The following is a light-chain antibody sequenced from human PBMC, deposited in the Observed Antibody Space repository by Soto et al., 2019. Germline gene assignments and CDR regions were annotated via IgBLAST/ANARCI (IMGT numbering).Light chain of an antibody. J-gene: IGKJ2*01. CDR1: QNINSW. CDR2: DAS. V-gene: IGKV1-5*01. CDR3: QQFDRYPFT. Sequence: DIHLTQSPSTLSASVGDTVTITCRASQNINSWLAWYQQKPGKAPKLLIYDASRLEIGVPSRFRGSESGADFTLTISSLQPDDSATYYCQQFDRYPFTFGRGTTLEIK.